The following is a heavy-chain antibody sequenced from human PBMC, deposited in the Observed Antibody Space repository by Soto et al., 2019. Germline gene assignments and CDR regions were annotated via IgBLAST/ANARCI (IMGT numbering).Heavy chain of an antibody. Sequence: QVQLQESGPGLVKPSGTLSLTCAVSGGSISSSNWCSWVRQPPGKGLEWIGEIYHSGSTNYNPSLTCRVNISVDKSKNQFALKLSSVTAADTAVYYCARDAGRGGSLDFDYWGQGTLVTVSS. CDR3: ARDAGRGGSLDFDY. V-gene: IGHV4-4*02. D-gene: IGHD1-26*01. CDR1: GGSISSSNW. CDR2: IYHSGST. J-gene: IGHJ4*02.